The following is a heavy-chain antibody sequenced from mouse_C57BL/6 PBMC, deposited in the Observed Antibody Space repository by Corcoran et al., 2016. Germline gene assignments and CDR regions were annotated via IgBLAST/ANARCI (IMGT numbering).Heavy chain of an antibody. Sequence: EVQLQQSGPELVKPGASVKISCKASGYPFTDYYMNWVKQSHGKSLEWIGDINPNNGGTSYNQKFKGKATLNVDKSSSTAYMELRSLTSEDSAVYYCARYDGYYYWGQGTTLTVSS. V-gene: IGHV1-26*01. CDR1: GYPFTDYY. CDR3: ARYDGYYY. CDR2: INPNNGGT. J-gene: IGHJ2*01. D-gene: IGHD2-3*01.